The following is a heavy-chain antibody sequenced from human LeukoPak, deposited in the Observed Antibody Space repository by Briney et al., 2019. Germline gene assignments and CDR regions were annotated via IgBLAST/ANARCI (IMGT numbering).Heavy chain of an antibody. CDR3: TRGTSVVAGIDF. J-gene: IGHJ4*02. Sequence: PGGSLRLSCVASGFSFSTHAMSWVRRAPGKGLEWVSHIDSEGISATYGDPAKGRFIMSRDNAKNTVYLQMNSLRAEDTGVYYCTRGTSVVAGIDFWGQGTLVTVSS. CDR1: GFSFSTHA. D-gene: IGHD6-19*01. V-gene: IGHV3-74*01. CDR2: IDSEGISA.